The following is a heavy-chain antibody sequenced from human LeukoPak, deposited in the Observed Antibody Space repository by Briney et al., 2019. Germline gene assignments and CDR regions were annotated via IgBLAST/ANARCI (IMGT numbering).Heavy chain of an antibody. CDR1: GYTFTSYG. J-gene: IGHJ3*02. CDR2: ISAYNGNT. V-gene: IGHV1-18*01. CDR3: AREVRPYQEDAFDI. Sequence: ASVKVSCKASGYTFTSYGISWVRQAPGQGLEWMGWISAYNGNTNYAQKLQGRVTMTTDTSTSTAYMELRSLRSDDTAVYYCAREVRPYQEDAFDIWGQGTMVTVSS.